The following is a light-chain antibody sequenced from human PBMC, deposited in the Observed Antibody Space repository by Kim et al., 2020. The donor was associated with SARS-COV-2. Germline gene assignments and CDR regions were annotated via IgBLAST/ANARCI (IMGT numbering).Light chain of an antibody. CDR2: GTS. Sequence: LSPADEATLSCRASQSVISSYLAWYHQKPGQPPRLLIYGTSNRASGIPDRFSGSGSGTHFSLTINRLEPEDCGVYFCQQYGDSLTFGGGTKVDIK. CDR3: QQYGDSLT. CDR1: QSVISSY. V-gene: IGKV3-20*01. J-gene: IGKJ4*01.